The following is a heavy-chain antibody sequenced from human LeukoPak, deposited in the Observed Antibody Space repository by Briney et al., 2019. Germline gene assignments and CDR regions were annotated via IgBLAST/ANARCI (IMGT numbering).Heavy chain of an antibody. Sequence: GGSLRLSCAASGFTLSSFAIRWVRQAPGKGLEWVSASAGGSTFYADSVKGRFTISRDNSKNTLFLQMSSLRAEDTAVYYCAKSRTGNSDYWGQGTLVTVSS. V-gene: IGHV3-23*01. CDR2: SAGGST. CDR3: AKSRTGNSDY. CDR1: GFTLSSFA. J-gene: IGHJ4*02. D-gene: IGHD3/OR15-3a*01.